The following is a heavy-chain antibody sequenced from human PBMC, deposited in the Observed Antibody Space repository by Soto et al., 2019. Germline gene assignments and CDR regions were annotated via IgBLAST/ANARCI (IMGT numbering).Heavy chain of an antibody. CDR2: ISSSSSTI. CDR1: GFTFSSYS. V-gene: IGHV3-48*01. D-gene: IGHD3-10*01. J-gene: IGHJ4*02. Sequence: EVQLVESGGGLVQPGGSLRLSCAASGFTFSSYSMNWVRQAPGKGLEWVSYISSSSSTIYYADSVKGRFTISRDNAKNSLYLQMNSLRAEDTAVYYCARVGITMVRGVIITGSLDYWGQGTLVTVSS. CDR3: ARVGITMVRGVIITGSLDY.